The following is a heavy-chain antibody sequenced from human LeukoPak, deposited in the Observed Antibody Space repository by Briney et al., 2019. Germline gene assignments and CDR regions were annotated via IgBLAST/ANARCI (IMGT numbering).Heavy chain of an antibody. Sequence: PGGSLRLSCAASGFTFSSYGMHWVRQAPGKGLEWVAFIRYDGSNKYYADSVKGRFTISRDNSKNTLYLQMNSLRAEDTAVCYCAKDPYYYGTGSYPAEYFQHWGQGTLVTVSS. CDR2: IRYDGSNK. V-gene: IGHV3-30*02. D-gene: IGHD3-10*01. CDR3: AKDPYYYGTGSYPAEYFQH. CDR1: GFTFSSYG. J-gene: IGHJ1*01.